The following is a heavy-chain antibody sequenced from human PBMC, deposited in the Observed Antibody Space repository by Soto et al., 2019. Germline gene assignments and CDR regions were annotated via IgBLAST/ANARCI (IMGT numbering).Heavy chain of an antibody. CDR2: ISNSGST. D-gene: IGHD5-18*01. J-gene: IGHJ4*02. Sequence: SETLSLTCTFFGGSVTIDEDYFTLILQSPGNCLEWIGYISNSGSTGYNPSLKTRLSMSVDRSKNQFTLRLTSVTAADTAVYFCATESGSTYGYFDHWGQGTQVTVSS. CDR3: ATESGSTYGYFDH. V-gene: IGHV4-30-4*01. CDR1: GGSVTIDEDY.